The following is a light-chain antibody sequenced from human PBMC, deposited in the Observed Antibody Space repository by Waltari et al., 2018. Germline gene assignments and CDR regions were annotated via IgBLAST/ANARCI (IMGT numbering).Light chain of an antibody. CDR2: EVN. Sequence: QSALTQPPSASGSPGQSVTISCPGTSSDVGGYNYVSWYQQHPGKVPKLIIYEVNKRPSGVPDRFSGTKSGNTASLTVSGLQAEDESDYYCFSYAGSDTFVFGSGTRITVL. CDR1: SSDVGGYNY. CDR3: FSYAGSDTFV. J-gene: IGLJ1*01. V-gene: IGLV2-8*01.